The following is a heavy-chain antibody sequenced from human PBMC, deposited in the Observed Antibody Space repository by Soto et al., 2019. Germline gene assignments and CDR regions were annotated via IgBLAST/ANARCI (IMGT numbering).Heavy chain of an antibody. CDR2: ISDDSSYI. CDR1: GFMFSAYT. Sequence: GSLRLSCAASGFMFSAYTMNWVRQAPGKGLEWLSSISDDSSYIDYADSLRGRFTVSRDNARNSLYLQIDSLGVEDTAVYYCATPYYFNHWGPGTLVTVSS. D-gene: IGHD3-16*01. J-gene: IGHJ1*01. V-gene: IGHV3-21*06. CDR3: ATPYYFNH.